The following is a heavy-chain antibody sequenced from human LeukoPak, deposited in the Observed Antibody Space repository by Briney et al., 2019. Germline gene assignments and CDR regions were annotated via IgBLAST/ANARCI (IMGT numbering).Heavy chain of an antibody. J-gene: IGHJ5*02. CDR1: GYTFTSYG. CDR2: ISAYNGNT. V-gene: IGHV1-18*04. Sequence: ASAKVSCKASGYTFTSYGISWVRQAPGQGLEWMGWISAYNGNTNYAQKLQGRVTMTTDTSTSTAYMELRSLRSDDTAVYYCARDLGIAADLNWFDPWGQGTLVTVSS. CDR3: ARDLGIAADLNWFDP. D-gene: IGHD6-13*01.